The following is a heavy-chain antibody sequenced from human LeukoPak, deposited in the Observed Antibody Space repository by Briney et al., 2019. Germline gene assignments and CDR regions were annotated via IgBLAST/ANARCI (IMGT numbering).Heavy chain of an antibody. CDR3: ARGVEPLAANTLAY. CDR2: ISSGSSSAI. CDR1: GFTFSNYN. V-gene: IGHV3-48*01. Sequence: GGSLRLSCAASGFTFSNYNMNWVRQAPGKGLEWVSYISSGSSSAIYYADSVKGRFTVSRDNPKNTLYLEMNSLSPDDTAVYYCARGVEPLAANTLAYWGQGTLVTVSS. D-gene: IGHD1-14*01. J-gene: IGHJ4*02.